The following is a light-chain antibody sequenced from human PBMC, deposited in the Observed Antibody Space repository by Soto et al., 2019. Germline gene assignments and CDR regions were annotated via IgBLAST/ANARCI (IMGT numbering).Light chain of an antibody. CDR2: AAS. Sequence: DIQMTQSPSSLSASVGDRVTITCRASQSISSYLNWYQHKPGKAPNLLIYAASSLESGVPSRFSGSGSGTDFTLTISSLQPEDFATYFCQQSYSSPWTFGQGTKVEIK. J-gene: IGKJ1*01. V-gene: IGKV1-39*01. CDR3: QQSYSSPWT. CDR1: QSISSY.